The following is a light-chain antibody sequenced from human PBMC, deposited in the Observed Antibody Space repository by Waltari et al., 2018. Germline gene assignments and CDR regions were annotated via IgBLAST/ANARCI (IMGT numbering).Light chain of an antibody. CDR3: QHYNSGGPYT. J-gene: IGKJ2*01. Sequence: EIVLTQSPATLSVSPGEGATLSCRASQSVSSNLAWYQQKPGQAPRLLIYDASTRATGIPARFSGSGSGTEFTLTISRLQSEDFAVYYCQHYNSGGPYTFGQGSKLDIK. CDR2: DAS. CDR1: QSVSSN. V-gene: IGKV3-15*01.